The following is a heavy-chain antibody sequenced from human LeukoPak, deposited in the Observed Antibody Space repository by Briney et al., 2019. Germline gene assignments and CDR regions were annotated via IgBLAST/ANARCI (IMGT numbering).Heavy chain of an antibody. Sequence: SETLSLTCTVSGRSIRSAYWNWIRQSAGKGLEWIGRIYATDLTNYNPSLKSRVTLSVDMSKNELSLTLKSVTAADTAVYYCARGFGSGTSLIDLWGQGALVTVSS. CDR1: GRSIRSAY. D-gene: IGHD3-10*01. J-gene: IGHJ5*02. V-gene: IGHV4-4*07. CDR2: IYATDLT. CDR3: ARGFGSGTSLIDL.